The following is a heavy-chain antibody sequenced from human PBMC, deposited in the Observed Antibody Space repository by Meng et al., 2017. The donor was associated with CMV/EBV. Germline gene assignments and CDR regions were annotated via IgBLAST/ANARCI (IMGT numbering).Heavy chain of an antibody. CDR3: ARGFCRGGSCSQTEFDY. CDR2: INPYNGNT. Sequence: ASVKVSCKASGYTFTSYGIIWVRQAPGQELEWMGWINPYNGNTKYAQKIQGRVTMTTDTSTSTAYMELRNLRSDDTAVYYCARGFCRGGSCSQTEFDYWGQGTLVTVSS. CDR1: GYTFTSYG. D-gene: IGHD2-15*01. J-gene: IGHJ4*02. V-gene: IGHV1-18*01.